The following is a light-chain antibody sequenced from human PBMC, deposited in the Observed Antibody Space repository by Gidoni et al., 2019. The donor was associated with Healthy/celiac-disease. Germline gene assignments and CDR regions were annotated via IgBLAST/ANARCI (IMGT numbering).Light chain of an antibody. Sequence: DIQMTQSPYSLSASVGDRVTITCRASQSISSDLNWYQQKPGKDHKILIYAASSLQSGVPSRFSGIGSGTDFTLTISSLQLEDFATCYCQQSYSTPLTFGGGTKVEIK. J-gene: IGKJ4*01. CDR3: QQSYSTPLT. V-gene: IGKV1-39*01. CDR1: QSISSD. CDR2: AAS.